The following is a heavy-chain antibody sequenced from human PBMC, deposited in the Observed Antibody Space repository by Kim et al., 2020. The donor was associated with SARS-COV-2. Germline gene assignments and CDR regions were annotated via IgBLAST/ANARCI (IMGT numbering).Heavy chain of an antibody. CDR2: T. V-gene: IGHV1-3*01. Sequence: TNSLQKVQGRVSITRDTSASTAYMELSGLRSEDTAVYYCARELLSSYWFDPWGQGTLVTVAS. D-gene: IGHD6-6*01. CDR3: ARELLSSYWFDP. J-gene: IGHJ5*02.